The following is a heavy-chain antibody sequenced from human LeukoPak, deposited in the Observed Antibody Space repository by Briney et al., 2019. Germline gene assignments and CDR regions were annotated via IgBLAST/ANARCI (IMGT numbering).Heavy chain of an antibody. CDR1: GFTFSSYA. J-gene: IGHJ4*02. Sequence: PGGSLRLSCAASGFTFSSYAMSWVRQAPGKGLEWVSAISGSGGSTYYADSVKGRFTISRDNSKNTLYLQMNSLRAEGTAVYYCAKGGDILTGYLDYWGQGPLVTVSS. CDR3: AKGGDILTGYLDY. V-gene: IGHV3-23*01. CDR2: ISGSGGST. D-gene: IGHD3-9*01.